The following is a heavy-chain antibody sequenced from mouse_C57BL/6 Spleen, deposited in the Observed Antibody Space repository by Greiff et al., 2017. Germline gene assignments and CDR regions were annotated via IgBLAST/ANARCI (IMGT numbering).Heavy chain of an antibody. J-gene: IGHJ3*01. CDR2: IDPETGGT. V-gene: IGHV1-15*01. CDR3: TRAGWFAY. Sequence: QVQLQQSGAELVRPGASVTLSCKASGYAFTDYGMNWVKQTPGHGLEWIGAIDPETGGTAYNQKFKGKAILTADKSSSTAYMQLRSLTSEDSAVYYCTRAGWFAYWGQGTLLTVSA. CDR1: GYAFTDYG.